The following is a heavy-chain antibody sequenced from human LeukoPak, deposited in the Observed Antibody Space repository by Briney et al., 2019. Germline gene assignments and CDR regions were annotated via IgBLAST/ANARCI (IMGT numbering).Heavy chain of an antibody. V-gene: IGHV4-59*01. J-gene: IGHJ5*02. D-gene: IGHD3-10*01. Sequence: PSETLSLTCTVSGGSISSYYWSWIRQPPGKGLEWTEYVYYSGSTNYNPSLKSRVTISVDTSKNQFSLKLSSVTAADTAVYYCARVLSQTSPYNWFDPWGQGTLVTVSS. CDR1: GGSISSYY. CDR2: VYYSGST. CDR3: ARVLSQTSPYNWFDP.